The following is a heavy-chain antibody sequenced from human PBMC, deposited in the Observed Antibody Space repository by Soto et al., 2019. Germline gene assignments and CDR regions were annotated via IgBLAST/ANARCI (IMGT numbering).Heavy chain of an antibody. CDR3: ARDPTENYYDSSGQPN. D-gene: IGHD3-22*01. CDR2: IIPIFGTA. Sequence: SVKVSCKASGGTFSSYAISWVRQAPGQGLEWMGGIIPIFGTANYAQKFQGRVTITADESTSTAYMELSSLRSEDTAVYYCARDPTENYYDSSGQPNWGQGTLVTVSS. V-gene: IGHV1-69*13. CDR1: GGTFSSYA. J-gene: IGHJ4*02.